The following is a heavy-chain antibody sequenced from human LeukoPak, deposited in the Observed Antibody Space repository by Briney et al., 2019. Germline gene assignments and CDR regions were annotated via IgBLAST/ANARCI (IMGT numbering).Heavy chain of an antibody. CDR2: IIPIFGTA. V-gene: IGHV1-69*01. J-gene: IGHJ5*02. CDR3: ARGRFKAKVGGPFDP. Sequence: SVKVSCKASGGTFSSYAISWVRQAPGQGLEWMGGIIPIFGTANYAQKFQGRVTITADESTSTAYMELSSLRSEDTAVYYCARGRFKAKVGGPFDPWGQGTLVTVSS. CDR1: GGTFSSYA. D-gene: IGHD3-3*01.